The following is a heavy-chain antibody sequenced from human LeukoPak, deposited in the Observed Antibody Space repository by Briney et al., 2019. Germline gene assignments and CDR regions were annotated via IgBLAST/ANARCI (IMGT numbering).Heavy chain of an antibody. V-gene: IGHV1-18*04. CDR2: ISPYNRNT. CDR1: GYTFTAYY. Sequence: ASVKVSCKASGYTFTAYYLHWVRQAPGQGLKWMGWISPYNRNTNYAQKLQGRVTMTTDTSTSTVYMELRTLISDDTAVYYCARVKDRFSGSYYVGSGFDIWGQGTTVTVSS. J-gene: IGHJ3*02. D-gene: IGHD1-26*01. CDR3: ARVKDRFSGSYYVGSGFDI.